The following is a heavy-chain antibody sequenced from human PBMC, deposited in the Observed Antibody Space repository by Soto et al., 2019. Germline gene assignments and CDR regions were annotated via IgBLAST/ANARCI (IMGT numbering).Heavy chain of an antibody. CDR3: ARAEIVVVVAATLLDAFDI. V-gene: IGHV1-18*01. CDR2: ISAYNGNT. Sequence: ASVKVSCKASGYTFTIYGISWVRQAPGQGLEWMGWISAYNGNTNYAQKLQGRVTMTTDTSTSTAYMELRSLRSDDTAVYYCARAEIVVVVAATLLDAFDIWGQGTMVTVSS. J-gene: IGHJ3*02. CDR1: GYTFTIYG. D-gene: IGHD2-15*01.